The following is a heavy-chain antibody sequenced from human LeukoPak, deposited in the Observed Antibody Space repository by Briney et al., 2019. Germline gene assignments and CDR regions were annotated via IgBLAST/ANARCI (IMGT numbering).Heavy chain of an antibody. CDR2: IYYSGST. V-gene: IGHV4-59*01. J-gene: IGHJ4*02. CDR1: GGSTSSYY. CDR3: ARVGVPAARRVYYFDY. D-gene: IGHD2-2*01. Sequence: PSETLSLTCTVSGGSTSSYYWSWIRQPPGKGLEWIGYIYYSGSTNYNPSLKSRVTISVDTSKNQFSLKLSSVTAADTAVYYCARVGVPAARRVYYFDYWGQGTLVTVSS.